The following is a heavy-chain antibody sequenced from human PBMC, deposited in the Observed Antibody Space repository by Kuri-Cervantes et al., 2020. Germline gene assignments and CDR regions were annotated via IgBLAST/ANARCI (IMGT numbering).Heavy chain of an antibody. J-gene: IGHJ6*03. D-gene: IGHD3-10*01. CDR2: IIPIFGTA. Sequence: ASVKVSCKASGGTFSSYAISWVRQAPGQGLEWMGGIIPIFGTANYAQKFQGRVTITTDESTSTAYMELSSLRSEDTAVYYCATGMAPRGPLVYYYYMDVWGKGTAVTVSS. CDR3: ATGMAPRGPLVYYYYMDV. V-gene: IGHV1-69*05. CDR1: GGTFSSYA.